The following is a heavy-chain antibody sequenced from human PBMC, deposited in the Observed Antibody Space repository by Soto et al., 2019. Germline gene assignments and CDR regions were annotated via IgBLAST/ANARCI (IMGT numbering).Heavy chain of an antibody. CDR3: ARGGYHDFRSGYQVGYDI. J-gene: IGHJ3*02. D-gene: IGHD3-3*01. CDR2: INRDGSST. CDR1: GFTFMSNC. Sequence: VMLSCASSGFTFMSNCMHFVREGAGKGLVWVSRINRDGSSTSYADSVKGRFTVSRDKAENTLFLQMNSLRAEDTAVYYCARGGYHDFRSGYQVGYDICGEGIMVNVSS. V-gene: IGHV3-74*01.